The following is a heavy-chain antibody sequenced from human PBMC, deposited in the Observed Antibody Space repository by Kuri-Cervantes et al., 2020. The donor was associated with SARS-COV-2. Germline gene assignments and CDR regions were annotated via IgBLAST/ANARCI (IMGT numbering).Heavy chain of an antibody. CDR1: GFTFSSYW. V-gene: IGHV3-7*01. D-gene: IGHD5-24*01. CDR3: ARARMAGPFDY. CDR2: MKQDGSEK. Sequence: GGSLRLSCAASGFTFSSYWMSWVRQAPGKGLEWVANMKQDGSEKYYVDSVKGRFTISRDNAKNSLYLQMNSLRAEDTAVYYCARARMAGPFDYWGQGTLVTVSS. J-gene: IGHJ4*02.